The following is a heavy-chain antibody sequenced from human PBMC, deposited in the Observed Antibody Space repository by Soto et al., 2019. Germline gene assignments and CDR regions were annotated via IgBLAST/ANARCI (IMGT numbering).Heavy chain of an antibody. V-gene: IGHV3-48*02. CDR3: AREIMITFGGVIAPVYGMDV. CDR1: GFTFSSYS. D-gene: IGHD3-16*02. J-gene: IGHJ6*02. Sequence: EVQLVESGGGLVQPGGSLRLSCAASGFTFSSYSMNWVRQAPGKGLEWVSYISSSSSTIYYADSVKGRFTISRDNAKNSLYLQMNSLRDEDTAVYYCAREIMITFGGVIAPVYGMDVWGQGTTVTVSS. CDR2: ISSSSSTI.